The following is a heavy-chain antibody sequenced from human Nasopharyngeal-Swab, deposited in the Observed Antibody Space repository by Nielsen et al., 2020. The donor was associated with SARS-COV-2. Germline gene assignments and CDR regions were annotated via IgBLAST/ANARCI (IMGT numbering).Heavy chain of an antibody. D-gene: IGHD2-8*01. CDR1: GGTFSSYA. Sequence: SVKVSCKASGGTFSSYAISWVRQAPGRGLEWMGRIIPILGIANYAQKFQGRVTITADKSTSTAYMELRSLRSDDTAVYYCASPVLSDAFDIWGQGTMVTVSS. CDR3: ASPVLSDAFDI. J-gene: IGHJ3*02. V-gene: IGHV1-69*04. CDR2: IIPILGIA.